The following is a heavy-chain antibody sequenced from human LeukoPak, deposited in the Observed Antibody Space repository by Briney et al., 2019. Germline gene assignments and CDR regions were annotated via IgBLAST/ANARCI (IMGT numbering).Heavy chain of an antibody. D-gene: IGHD6-6*01. CDR3: ARATYGEQLLFES. J-gene: IGHJ4*02. V-gene: IGHV3-7*01. CDR1: GFTFSAHW. CDR2: IQEDGNAK. Sequence: GGSLRLSCAASGFTFSAHWMSWVRQAPGKGLKWVANIQEDGNAKNYVASVEGRFTISRDNAKNSLYLQMNSLRAEDTAMNYCARATYGEQLLFESWGQGTLVTVSS.